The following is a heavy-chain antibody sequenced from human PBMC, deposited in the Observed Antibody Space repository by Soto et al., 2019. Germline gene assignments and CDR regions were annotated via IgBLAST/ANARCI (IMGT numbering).Heavy chain of an antibody. CDR1: GVTFISYS. CDR2: ISSSSSTI. J-gene: IGHJ4*02. Sequence: GGSLRLSCASSGVTFISYSMNWVRQAPGKGLEWVSYISSSSSTIYYADSVKGRFTISRDNAKNSLYLQMNSLRDEDTAVYYCARDYYDSSGYGFFGYWGQGTLVTVSS. D-gene: IGHD3-22*01. V-gene: IGHV3-48*02. CDR3: ARDYYDSSGYGFFGY.